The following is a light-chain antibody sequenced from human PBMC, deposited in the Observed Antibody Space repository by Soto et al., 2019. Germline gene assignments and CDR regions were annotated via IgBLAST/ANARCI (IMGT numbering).Light chain of an antibody. Sequence: DIVMTQSPASLTVSLGERATINCKSSRSVLYSSNNKNYLAWYQHKPGQPPKLLIYWASTRASGVPDRFSGSGSGTDFTLTISSLQAEDVAVYFCQHYYTTPYAFGQGTKLEIK. V-gene: IGKV4-1*01. CDR1: RSVLYSSNNKNY. CDR2: WAS. J-gene: IGKJ2*01. CDR3: QHYYTTPYA.